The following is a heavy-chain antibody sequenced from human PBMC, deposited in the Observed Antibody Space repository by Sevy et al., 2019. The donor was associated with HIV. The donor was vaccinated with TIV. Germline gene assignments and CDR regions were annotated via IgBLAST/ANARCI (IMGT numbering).Heavy chain of an antibody. CDR2: ISGYNGNT. Sequence: ASVKVSCKASGYSFTTYGITWVRQAPGQGLEWMGWISGYNGNTNYAQKFQGRVTMTTDTSTNTGYMELRSLTSDDTAVYYCARDNVIRRGVQWSYFDYWGQGTLVTVSS. V-gene: IGHV1-18*01. J-gene: IGHJ4*02. CDR3: ARDNVIRRGVQWSYFDY. D-gene: IGHD3-10*01. CDR1: GYSFTTYG.